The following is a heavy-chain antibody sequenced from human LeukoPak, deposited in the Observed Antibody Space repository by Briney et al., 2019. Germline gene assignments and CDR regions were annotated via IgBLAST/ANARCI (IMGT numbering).Heavy chain of an antibody. V-gene: IGHV1-2*02. J-gene: IGHJ4*02. CDR1: GYTFTDYD. CDR2: ISPHTGGT. D-gene: IGHD2-15*01. Sequence: ASVKVSCEASGYTFTDYDIHWMRQAPGQGLEWMGWISPHTGGTKYAQKFQGRVTMTRDTSFSTAYMNLSRLTPDDTAVYYCARLQLSGDEHLFKYWGQGALATVSS. CDR3: ARLQLSGDEHLFKY.